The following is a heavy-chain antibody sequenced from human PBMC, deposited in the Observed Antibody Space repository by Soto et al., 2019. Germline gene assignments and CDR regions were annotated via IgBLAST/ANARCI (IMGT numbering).Heavy chain of an antibody. V-gene: IGHV3-23*01. J-gene: IGHJ2*01. CDR2: ISGGGDRT. D-gene: IGHD2-2*01. CDR3: ARKVLGSTSRPDWWYFDL. Sequence: EVQLLESGGGLVQPGGSLRLSCVGSGFTFINYAMNWVRQTPGKGLEWVSTISGGGDRTFDADTVKGRFTISRDNSKNTVKLQMNSLRADDTAVYYCARKVLGSTSRPDWWYFDLWGRGTLVPVSS. CDR1: GFTFINYA.